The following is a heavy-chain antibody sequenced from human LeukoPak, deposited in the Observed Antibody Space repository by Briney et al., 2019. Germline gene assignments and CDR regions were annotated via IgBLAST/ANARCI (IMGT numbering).Heavy chain of an antibody. J-gene: IGHJ3*02. V-gene: IGHV3-30*18. CDR3: AKDKDIVVVPAAMGGAFDI. D-gene: IGHD2-2*01. Sequence: GRSLRLSCAASGFTFSSYGMHWVRQAPGKGLEWVAVISYDGSNKYYADSVKGRFTISRDNSKNTLYLQMNSLRAEDTALYYCAKDKDIVVVPAAMGGAFDIWGQGTMVTVSS. CDR2: ISYDGSNK. CDR1: GFTFSSYG.